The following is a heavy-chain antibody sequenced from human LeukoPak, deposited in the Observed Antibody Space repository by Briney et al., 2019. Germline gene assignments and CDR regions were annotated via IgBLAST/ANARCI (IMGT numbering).Heavy chain of an antibody. J-gene: IGHJ5*02. D-gene: IGHD6-13*01. Sequence: SETLSLTCTVSGGSISSYYWSWIRQPAGKGLEWIGRVYTSGSTNYNPSLKSRVTMSVDTSKNQFSLKLSSVTAADTPVYYCARSLVKSSSSWYDWFDPWGQGTLVTVSS. V-gene: IGHV4-4*07. CDR3: ARSLVKSSSSWYDWFDP. CDR2: VYTSGST. CDR1: GGSISSYY.